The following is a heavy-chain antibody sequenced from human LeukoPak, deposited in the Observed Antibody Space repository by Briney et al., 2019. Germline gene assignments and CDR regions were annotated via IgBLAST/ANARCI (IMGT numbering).Heavy chain of an antibody. V-gene: IGHV3-23*01. D-gene: IGHD6-13*01. CDR3: AKAHSSSLNIFES. J-gene: IGHJ4*02. CDR2: ITGNSGGT. Sequence: GGSLRLSCAASGFTFNNYAIGGVRRAQGKGLGWASGITGNSGGTYYADSVKGRLTISRDNSKNTLHLQLNSLRAEDTALYYCAKAHSSSLNIFESWGQGTLVAVSA. CDR1: GFTFNNYA.